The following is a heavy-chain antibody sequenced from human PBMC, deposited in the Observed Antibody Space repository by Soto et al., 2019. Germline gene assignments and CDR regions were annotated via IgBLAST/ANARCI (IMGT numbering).Heavy chain of an antibody. Sequence: SETLSLTCSVSGGSINSGDYYWSWFRQPPGKGLEWIGYIYHSGSTYFIYHSGNTYYNPSLESRVTISVDTSKSQFSLKLSSVTAADTAVYFCARRKPDDSSGYHNYFDYWGQGIRVTVSS. CDR2: IYHSGSTYFIYHSGNT. J-gene: IGHJ4*02. CDR1: GGSINSGDYY. CDR3: ARRKPDDSSGYHNYFDY. V-gene: IGHV4-30-4*01. D-gene: IGHD3-22*01.